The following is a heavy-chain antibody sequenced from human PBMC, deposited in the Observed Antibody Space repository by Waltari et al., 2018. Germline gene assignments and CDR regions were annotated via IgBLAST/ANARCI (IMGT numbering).Heavy chain of an antibody. CDR3: ARAGYDYIWGSYRRFFDY. CDR2: IIPIFGTA. V-gene: IGHV1-69*13. D-gene: IGHD3-16*02. J-gene: IGHJ4*02. CDR1: GGTFSSYA. Sequence: QVQLVQSGAEVKKPGSSVKVSCKASGGTFSSYAISWVRQAPGHGLEWMGGIIPIFGTANYAQKFQGRVTITADEFTSTAYMELSSLRSEDTAVYYCARAGYDYIWGSYRRFFDYWGQGTLVTVSS.